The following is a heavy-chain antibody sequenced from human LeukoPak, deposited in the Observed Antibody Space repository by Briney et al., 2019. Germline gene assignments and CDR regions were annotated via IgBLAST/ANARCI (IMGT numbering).Heavy chain of an antibody. J-gene: IGHJ4*02. D-gene: IGHD5-18*01. CDR3: ARGGYSYGYVGFFDY. CDR1: GYTFTAYY. V-gene: IGHV1-2*06. Sequence: ASVTVSCKASGYTFTAYYIHWVRQAPGQGLEWMGRINPKNGDTNYAQKFQDRVTMTRDTSMSAAYMELSRLRSDDTAVYYCARGGYSYGYVGFFDYWGQGTLVTVSS. CDR2: INPKNGDT.